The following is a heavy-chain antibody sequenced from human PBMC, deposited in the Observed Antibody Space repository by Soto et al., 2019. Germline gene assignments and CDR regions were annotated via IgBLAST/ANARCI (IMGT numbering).Heavy chain of an antibody. CDR1: GFTLTTYA. CDR2: MNGAATST. CDR3: AGGGADHYNYGMDV. D-gene: IGHD3-16*01. Sequence: QLSESGGGLLQSGGSLTLSCAASGFTLTTYAMTWVRQPPGKGLEWVSSMNGAATSTSYADSVKGRFTTSRDNSKNTLYLEMNTLRPEDTAVYYCAGGGADHYNYGMDVWGHGTTVIVSS. J-gene: IGHJ6*02. V-gene: IGHV3-23*05.